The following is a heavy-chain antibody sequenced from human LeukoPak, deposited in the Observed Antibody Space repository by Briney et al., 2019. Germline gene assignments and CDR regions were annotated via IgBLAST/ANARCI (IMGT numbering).Heavy chain of an antibody. CDR2: IICSGGST. CDR1: GFTLSIYA. CDR3: AKVLNGVMTPFGGVIIDY. Sequence: PGGSLTLSCAASGFTLSIYAMIWVRRVPGRGAECVSAIICSGGSTYYAHSVKGRFTTSIDNSQNTLQLHMDTLRAEDTALYYCAKVLNGVMTPFGGVIIDYWGQGTPVTVSS. V-gene: IGHV3-23*01. J-gene: IGHJ4*02. D-gene: IGHD3-16*02.